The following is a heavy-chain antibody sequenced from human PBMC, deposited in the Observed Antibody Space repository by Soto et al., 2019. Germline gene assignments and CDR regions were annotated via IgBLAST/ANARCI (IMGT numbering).Heavy chain of an antibody. V-gene: IGHV4-39*02. D-gene: IGHD1-26*01. J-gene: IGHJ3*02. CDR1: GHSISSSTYY. CDR2: VYYGENT. CDR3: ARPQFSGTYHDPFKI. Sequence: TSETLSLTCSVSGHSISSSTYYWGWLRQPPGRGLEWIGSVYYGENTYYSPSLKSRVTISVDTSKNLFSLNLSSVTAADTAMYYCARPQFSGTYHDPFKIWGPGTMVTV.